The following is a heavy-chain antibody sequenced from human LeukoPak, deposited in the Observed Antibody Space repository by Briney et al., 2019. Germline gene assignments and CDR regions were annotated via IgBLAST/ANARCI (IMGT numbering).Heavy chain of an antibody. CDR2: IYYSGST. J-gene: IGHJ3*02. D-gene: IGHD1-14*01. CDR1: GGSISSYY. V-gene: IGHV4-59*08. CDR3: ARQPDRRTIDM. Sequence: KPSETLSLTCTVSGGSISSYYWSWIRQPPGKGLEWIGYIYYSGSTNYNPSLKSRVTISVDTSKNQFSLKLSSVTAADSAVYYCARQPDRRTIDMWGQGTMVTVSS.